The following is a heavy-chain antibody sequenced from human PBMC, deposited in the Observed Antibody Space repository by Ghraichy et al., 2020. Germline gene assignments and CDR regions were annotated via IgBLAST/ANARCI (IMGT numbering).Heavy chain of an antibody. CDR1: GFTFSSYD. CDR2: ISYDGSNK. CDR3: AKAASMSAHYYYYGMDV. D-gene: IGHD6-6*01. V-gene: IGHV3-30*18. Sequence: GGSLRLSCAASGFTFSSYDMHWVRQAPGKGLEWVAVISYDGSNKYYADSVKGRFTISRDNSKNTLYLQMNSLRAEDTAVFYCAKAASMSAHYYYYGMDVWGQGTTVSVSS. J-gene: IGHJ6*02.